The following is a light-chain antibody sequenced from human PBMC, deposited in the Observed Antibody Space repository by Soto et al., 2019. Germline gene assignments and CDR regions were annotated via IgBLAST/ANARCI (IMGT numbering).Light chain of an antibody. CDR2: GAS. CDR1: QSVSSN. J-gene: IGKJ5*01. V-gene: IGKV3-15*01. Sequence: EIRMTLSPGTLSLSPGERATLSCRASQSVSSNLAWYQQKPGQAPRLLIYGASTRATGIPARFSGSGSGTEFTLTISSLQSEDFAVYYCQQYNNWPPITFGQGTRLEI. CDR3: QQYNNWPPIT.